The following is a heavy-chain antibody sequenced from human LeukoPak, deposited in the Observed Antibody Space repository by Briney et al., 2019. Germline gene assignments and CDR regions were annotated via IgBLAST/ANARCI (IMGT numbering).Heavy chain of an antibody. CDR1: GFTFSSYA. J-gene: IGHJ4*01. V-gene: IGHV3-23*01. CDR3: AKDYYDSSGYYFGSQSDY. CDR2: ISGSGGST. Sequence: GGSLRLSCAASGFTFSSYAMGWVRQAPGKGLEWVSAISGSGGSTYYADSVKGRFTISRDNSKNTLYLQMNSLRAEDTAVYYCAKDYYDSSGYYFGSQSDYWGQEPWSPSPQ. D-gene: IGHD3-22*01.